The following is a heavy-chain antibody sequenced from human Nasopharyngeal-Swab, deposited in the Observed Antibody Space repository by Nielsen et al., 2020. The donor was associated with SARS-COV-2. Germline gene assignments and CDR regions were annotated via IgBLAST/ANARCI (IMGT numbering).Heavy chain of an antibody. D-gene: IGHD4/OR15-4a*01. CDR2: IYYSGST. V-gene: IGHV4-39*07. J-gene: IGHJ6*02. CDR3: ARARPGLWEPAPYGMDV. Sequence: WILQPPGKGLEWIGSIYYSGSTYYNPSLKSRVTISVDTSKNQFSLKLSSVTAADTAVYYCARARPGLWEPAPYGMDVWGQGTTVTVS.